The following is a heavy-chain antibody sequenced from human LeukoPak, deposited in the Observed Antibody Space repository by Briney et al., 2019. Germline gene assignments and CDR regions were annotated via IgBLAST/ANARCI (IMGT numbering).Heavy chain of an antibody. J-gene: IGHJ4*02. CDR1: GFTVSSNY. D-gene: IGHD6-19*01. CDR3: ARDLASSSGWECDY. CDR2: IYDGGST. V-gene: IGHV3-53*01. Sequence: GGSLRLSCAASGFTVSSNYLNWVRQTPGKGLEWVSLIYDGGSTYYAQSVKGRVTISIDNSKNTLYLQMNSLRAEDTAVYYCARDLASSSGWECDYCGQGTLVTASP.